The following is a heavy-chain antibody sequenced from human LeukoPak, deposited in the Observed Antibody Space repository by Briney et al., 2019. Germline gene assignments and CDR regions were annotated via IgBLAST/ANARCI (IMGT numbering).Heavy chain of an antibody. CDR3: ARDLIAAAGTIQH. CDR1: GFTFSNAW. CDR2: IWYDGSNK. V-gene: IGHV3-33*08. J-gene: IGHJ1*01. Sequence: GGSLRLSCAASGFTFSNAWMSWVRQAPGKGLEWVAVIWYDGSNKYYADSVKGRFTISRDNSKNTLYLQMNSLRAEDTAVYYCARDLIAAAGTIQHWGQGTLVTVSS. D-gene: IGHD6-13*01.